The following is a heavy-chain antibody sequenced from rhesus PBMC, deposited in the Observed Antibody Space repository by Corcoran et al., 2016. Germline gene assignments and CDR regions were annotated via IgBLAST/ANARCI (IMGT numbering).Heavy chain of an antibody. V-gene: IGHV4-160*01. D-gene: IGHD4-29*01. CDR1: GGSISSNY. CDR2: TYGSSGNT. Sequence: QVQLQESGPGLVKPSETLSLTCAASGGSISSNYWSWIRQPPGKGLERIGYTYGSSGNTYYNPSHKSRVTISTDASKNQFSLKLSSVTAADTAVYYCARAHYGSSYVAALDYWGQGVLVTVSS. J-gene: IGHJ4*01. CDR3: ARAHYGSSYVAALDY.